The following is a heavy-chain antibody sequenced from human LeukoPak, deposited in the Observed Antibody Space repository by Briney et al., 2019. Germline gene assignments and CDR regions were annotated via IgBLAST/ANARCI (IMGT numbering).Heavy chain of an antibody. Sequence: SETLSLTCTVSGGSISSGDYYWSWIRQPPGKGLEWIGYIYYSGSTYYNPSLKSRVTISVDTSKNQFSLKLSSVTAADTAVYYCARNGSHGDAFDIWGQGTMVTVSS. CDR2: IYYSGST. V-gene: IGHV4-30-4*08. J-gene: IGHJ3*02. D-gene: IGHD1-26*01. CDR1: GGSISSGDYY. CDR3: ARNGSHGDAFDI.